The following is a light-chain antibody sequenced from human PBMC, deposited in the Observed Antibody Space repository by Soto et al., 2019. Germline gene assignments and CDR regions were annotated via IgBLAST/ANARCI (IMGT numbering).Light chain of an antibody. CDR1: QGIRSY. CDR2: GAS. Sequence: DIQLTQSPFFLSASVGDRVTITCRASQGIRSYLAWYQQRPGTAPELLIYGASTLRTGVASRFSGSGSGTEFTLTISSLQPEDFATYFCQQLNIFPPLFTFGPGTKVDIK. V-gene: IGKV1-9*01. CDR3: QQLNIFPPLFT. J-gene: IGKJ3*01.